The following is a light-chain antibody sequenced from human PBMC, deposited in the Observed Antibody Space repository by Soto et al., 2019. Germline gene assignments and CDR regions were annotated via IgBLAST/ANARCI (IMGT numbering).Light chain of an antibody. Sequence: EIVMTQSPGTLSVSPGERATLSCRASQSGSSNLVWYQQKPSQAPRLLIYGASTRASGIPARFSGSGSGTEFTLAISSLQSEDFAVYYCQQYNDWPPWTFGQGTKVEIK. CDR2: GAS. CDR3: QQYNDWPPWT. V-gene: IGKV3-15*01. J-gene: IGKJ1*01. CDR1: QSGSSN.